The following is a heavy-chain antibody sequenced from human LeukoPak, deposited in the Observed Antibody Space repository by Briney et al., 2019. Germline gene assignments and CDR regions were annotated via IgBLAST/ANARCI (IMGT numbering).Heavy chain of an antibody. CDR3: TTDSRINSYGGYYYYMDV. J-gene: IGHJ6*03. CDR2: IKSKTDGGTT. D-gene: IGHD5-18*01. CDR1: GFTFSNAW. V-gene: IGHV3-15*01. Sequence: PGGSLRLSCAASGFTFSNAWMSWVRQAPGKGLEWVGRIKSKTDGGTTDYAAPVKGRFTISRDDSKNTLYLQMNSLKTEDTAVYYCTTDSRINSYGGYYYYMDVWGKGPRSPSP.